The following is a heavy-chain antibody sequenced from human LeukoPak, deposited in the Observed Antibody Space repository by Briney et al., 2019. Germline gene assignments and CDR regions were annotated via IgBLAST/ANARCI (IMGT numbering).Heavy chain of an antibody. CDR3: ARDRMVGGINATGVFDI. Sequence: PGGSLRLSCAASGFTFSSYWMHWVRQAPGKGLVWVSRINTDGSSTSYADSVKGRFAISRDNAKNTLYLQMNSLRAEDTAVYYCARDRMVGGINATGVFDIWGQGTMVTVSS. D-gene: IGHD1-26*01. V-gene: IGHV3-74*01. CDR2: INTDGSST. CDR1: GFTFSSYW. J-gene: IGHJ3*02.